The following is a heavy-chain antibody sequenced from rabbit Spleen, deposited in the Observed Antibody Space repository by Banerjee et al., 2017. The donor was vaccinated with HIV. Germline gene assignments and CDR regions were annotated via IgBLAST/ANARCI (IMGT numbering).Heavy chain of an antibody. CDR3: VREAGYGGYGDANL. CDR1: GFDFSNYY. J-gene: IGHJ4*01. CDR2: IEPIFGVT. Sequence: QLKETGGGLVQPGGSLTLSCKASGFDFSNYYMTWVRQAPGKGLEWIGLIEPIFGVTYYANWVNGRFTISSHNAQNTLYLQLSSLTAADTATYFCVREAGYGGYGDANLWGQGTLVT. V-gene: IGHV1S7*01. D-gene: IGHD6-1*01.